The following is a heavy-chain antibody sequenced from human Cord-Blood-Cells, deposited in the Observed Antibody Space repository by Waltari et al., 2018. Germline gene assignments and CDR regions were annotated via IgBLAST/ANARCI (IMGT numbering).Heavy chain of an antibody. Sequence: QLQLQESGPGLVKPSETLSLTCTVSGGSISSSSYYWGWMRQPPGKGLEWFGSIYYSGRTYYNPSLKSRVTISVDTSKNQFSLKLSSVTAADTAVYYCARQDIVVVPAAIGYFDYWGQGTLVTVSS. V-gene: IGHV4-39*01. CDR3: ARQDIVVVPAAIGYFDY. D-gene: IGHD2-2*01. CDR2: IYYSGRT. J-gene: IGHJ4*02. CDR1: GGSISSSSYY.